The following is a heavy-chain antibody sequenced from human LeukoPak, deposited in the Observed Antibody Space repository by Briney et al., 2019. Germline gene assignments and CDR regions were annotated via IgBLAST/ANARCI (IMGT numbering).Heavy chain of an antibody. Sequence: GRSLRLSCAASGFTFSSYGMHWVRQAPGKGLEWVAVIWYGGSNKYYADSVKGRFTISRDNSKNTLYLQMNSLRAEDTAVYYCAKDISYYGSKYFQHWGQGTLVTVSS. CDR3: AKDISYYGSKYFQH. V-gene: IGHV3-30*18. CDR1: GFTFSSYG. D-gene: IGHD3-10*01. CDR2: IWYGGSNK. J-gene: IGHJ1*01.